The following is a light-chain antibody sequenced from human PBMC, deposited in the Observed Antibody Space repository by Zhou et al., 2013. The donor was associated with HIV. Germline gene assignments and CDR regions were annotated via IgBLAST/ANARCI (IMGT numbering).Light chain of an antibody. Sequence: AIRMTQSPSSFSASTGDRVTITCRASQGISSYLAWYQQKPGKAPKLLIYAASTLQSGVQSRFSGSGSGTDFTLTISCLQSEDFATYFCHQYVSYWTFGQGTRVEI. CDR2: AAS. CDR1: QGISSY. CDR3: HQYVSYWT. V-gene: IGKV1-8*01. J-gene: IGKJ1*01.